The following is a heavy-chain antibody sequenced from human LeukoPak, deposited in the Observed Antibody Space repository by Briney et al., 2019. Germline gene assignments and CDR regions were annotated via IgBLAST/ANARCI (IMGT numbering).Heavy chain of an antibody. CDR1: GFTFSSYG. J-gene: IGHJ6*03. CDR2: ISGSGGST. D-gene: IGHD3-3*01. CDR3: AREFVLRFFEGYMDV. Sequence: RSGGSLRLSCAASGFTFSSYGMSWVRQAPGKGLEWVSAISGSGGSTYYADSVKGRFTISRDNSKNTLYLQMNSLRAEDTAVYYCAREFVLRFFEGYMDVWGKGTTVTVSS. V-gene: IGHV3-23*01.